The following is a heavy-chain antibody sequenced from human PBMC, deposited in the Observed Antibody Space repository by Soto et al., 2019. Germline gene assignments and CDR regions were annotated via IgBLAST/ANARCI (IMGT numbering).Heavy chain of an antibody. V-gene: IGHV3-23*01. D-gene: IGHD2-15*01. CDR3: GSIVVVVAATIS. Sequence: EVQLLESGGGLVQPGGSLRLSCAASGFTFSSYAMSWVRQAPGKGLEWVSAISGSGGSPYYADPVKGRFTISRDNSKNTLYLQMNSLRAEDTAVYYCGSIVVVVAATISWGQGTLVTVSS. J-gene: IGHJ5*02. CDR2: ISGSGGSP. CDR1: GFTFSSYA.